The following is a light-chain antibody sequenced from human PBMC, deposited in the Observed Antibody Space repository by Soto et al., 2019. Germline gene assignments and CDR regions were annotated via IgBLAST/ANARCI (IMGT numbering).Light chain of an antibody. Sequence: DIQMTQSPSSLSASVGDRVTITCRASQSISSYLNWYQQKPGKAPKLLIYAASSLQSGVPSRFSGSGSGTDFTLTISSLQPEDFATYYCQKSYSTPLTFCGGTKVEIK. CDR1: QSISSY. V-gene: IGKV1-39*01. CDR2: AAS. CDR3: QKSYSTPLT. J-gene: IGKJ4*01.